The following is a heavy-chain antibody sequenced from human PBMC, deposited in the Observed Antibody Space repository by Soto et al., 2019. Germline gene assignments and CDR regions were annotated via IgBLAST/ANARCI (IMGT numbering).Heavy chain of an antibody. CDR2: INAGNGNT. D-gene: IGHD3-10*02. V-gene: IGHV1-3*01. J-gene: IGHJ4*02. CDR3: ARVVFSVFGELGAGDY. Sequence: QVQLVQSGAEVKKPGASVKVSCKASGYTFTSYAMHWVRQAPGQRLEWMGWINAGNGNTKYSQKFQDRVTITRDTSASTAYMELSSLRSEDTAVYYCARVVFSVFGELGAGDYWGQGTLVTVSS. CDR1: GYTFTSYA.